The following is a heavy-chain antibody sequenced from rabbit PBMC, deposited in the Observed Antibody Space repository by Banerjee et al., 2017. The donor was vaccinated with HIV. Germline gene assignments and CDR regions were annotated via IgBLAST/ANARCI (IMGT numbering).Heavy chain of an antibody. Sequence: QEQLEESGGGLVQPGGSLTLSCKASGFTLSSYWMCWVRQAPGKGLEWIASIDGDNSDRTYYADWAKGRFTISKTSSTTVTLQMTSLTAADTATYFCARSNHVYVGHAYLWGPGTLVTVS. V-gene: IGHV1S45*01. CDR2: IDGDNSDRT. CDR3: ARSNHVYVGHAYL. D-gene: IGHD6-1*01. CDR1: GFTLSSYW. J-gene: IGHJ6*01.